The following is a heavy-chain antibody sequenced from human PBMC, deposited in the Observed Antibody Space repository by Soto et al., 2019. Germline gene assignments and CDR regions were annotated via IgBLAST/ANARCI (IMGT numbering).Heavy chain of an antibody. J-gene: IGHJ4*02. V-gene: IGHV3-23*01. Sequence: GSLRLSCAASGFTFSSYAMSWVRQAPGKGLEWVSAISGSGGSTYYADSVKGRFTISRDNSKNTLYLQMNSLRAEDTAVYYCAKPSASVVVPAAESGDYWGQGTLVTVSS. CDR2: ISGSGGST. CDR1: GFTFSSYA. D-gene: IGHD2-2*01. CDR3: AKPSASVVVPAAESGDY.